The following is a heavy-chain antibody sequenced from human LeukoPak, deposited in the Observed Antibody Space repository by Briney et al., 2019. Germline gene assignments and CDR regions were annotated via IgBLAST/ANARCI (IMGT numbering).Heavy chain of an antibody. CDR1: GFTLNFYA. CDR2: IRGSVDYT. Sequence: PGGSLRLSCADSGFTLNFYAMSWVRQAPGKGLEWVSAIRGSVDYTYYTDSVKGRFTISRDNSKNTLYLQMNSLRAEDTAVYYCARDGVPPCGSDCPAYDYWGQGTLVTVSS. V-gene: IGHV3-23*01. CDR3: ARDGVPPCGSDCPAYDY. J-gene: IGHJ4*02. D-gene: IGHD2-21*02.